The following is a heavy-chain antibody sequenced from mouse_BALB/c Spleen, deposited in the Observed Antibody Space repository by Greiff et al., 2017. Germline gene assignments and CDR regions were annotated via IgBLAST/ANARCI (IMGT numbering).Heavy chain of an antibody. CDR2: INSNGGST. CDR1: GFTFSSYG. V-gene: IGHV5-6-3*01. D-gene: IGHD2-3*01. Sequence: DVMLVESGGGLVQPGGSLKLSCAASGFTFSSYGMSWVRQTPDKRLELVATINSNGGSTYYPDSVKGRFTISRDNAKNTLYLQMSSLKSEDTAMYYCARGGWLLQYFDVWGAGTTVTVSS. CDR3: ARGGWLLQYFDV. J-gene: IGHJ1*01.